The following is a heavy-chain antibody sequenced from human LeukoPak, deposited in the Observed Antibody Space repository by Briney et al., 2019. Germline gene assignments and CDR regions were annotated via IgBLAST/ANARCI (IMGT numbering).Heavy chain of an antibody. J-gene: IGHJ4*02. CDR2: IIPIFGTA. Sequence: ASVTVSCKASGGTFSSYAISWVRQAPGQGLEWMGGIIPIFGTANYAQKFQGRVTITADESTSTAYMELSSLRSEDTAVYYCARVSGSYSHFDYWGQGTLVTVSS. CDR1: GGTFSSYA. V-gene: IGHV1-69*13. CDR3: ARVSGSYSHFDY. D-gene: IGHD1-26*01.